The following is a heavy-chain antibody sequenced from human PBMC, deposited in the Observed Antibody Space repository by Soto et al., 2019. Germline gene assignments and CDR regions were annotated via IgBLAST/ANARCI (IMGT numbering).Heavy chain of an antibody. CDR3: ARVWGWRFDL. CDR2: VYTGGSA. CDR1: GFTISSNY. D-gene: IGHD6-19*01. J-gene: IGHJ2*01. Sequence: EVQLVETGGGLIQPGGSLTLSCAASGFTISSNYMSWVRQTPGKGLQWVSVVYTGGSANYADSVKGRCTSSRDNSENTLSLQLKSLRAEETAVYYCARVWGWRFDLCGRGTLVTVSS. V-gene: IGHV3-53*02.